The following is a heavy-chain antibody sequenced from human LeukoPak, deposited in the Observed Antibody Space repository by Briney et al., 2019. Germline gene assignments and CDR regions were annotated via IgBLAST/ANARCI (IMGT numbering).Heavy chain of an antibody. J-gene: IGHJ5*02. Sequence: TLSLTCTVSGGSISSNNYYWSWIRQPPGKGLEWIGYIYYSGSTYYNPSLKSRVTISVDTSKNQFSLKLSSVTAADTAVYYCAQYGGNSVGNWFDPWGQGTLVTVSS. CDR2: IYYSGST. CDR3: AQYGGNSVGNWFDP. CDR1: GGSISSNNYY. V-gene: IGHV4-30-4*08. D-gene: IGHD4-23*01.